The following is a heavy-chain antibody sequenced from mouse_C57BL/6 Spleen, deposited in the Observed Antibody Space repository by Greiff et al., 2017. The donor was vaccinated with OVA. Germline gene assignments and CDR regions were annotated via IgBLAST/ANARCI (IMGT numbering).Heavy chain of an antibody. Sequence: EVKLVESGEGLVKPGGSLKLSCAASGFTFSSYAMSWVRQTPEKRLEWVAYISSGGDYIYYADTVKGRFTISRDNARNTLYLQMSSLKSEDTAMYYCTRDKDDYAWFAYWGQGTLVTVSA. CDR1: GFTFSSYA. J-gene: IGHJ3*01. CDR2: ISSGGDYI. V-gene: IGHV5-9-1*02. CDR3: TRDKDDYAWFAY. D-gene: IGHD2-4*01.